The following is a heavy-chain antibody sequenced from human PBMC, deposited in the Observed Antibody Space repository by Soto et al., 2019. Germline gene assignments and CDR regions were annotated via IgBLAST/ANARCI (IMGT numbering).Heavy chain of an antibody. CDR3: ARDGFNCTNGVCLYYFDY. Sequence: GGSLRLSCAASGFTFSSYAMHWVRQAPGKGLEWVAVISYDGSNKYYADSVKGRFTISRDNSKNTLYLQMNSLRAEDTAVYYCARDGFNCTNGVCLYYFDYWGQGTLVTVSS. J-gene: IGHJ4*02. V-gene: IGHV3-30-3*01. CDR1: GFTFSSYA. D-gene: IGHD2-8*01. CDR2: ISYDGSNK.